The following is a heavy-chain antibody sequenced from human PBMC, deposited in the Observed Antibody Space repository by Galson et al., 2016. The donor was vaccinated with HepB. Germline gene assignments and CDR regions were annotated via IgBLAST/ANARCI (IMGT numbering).Heavy chain of an antibody. CDR2: ISSSISYT. CDR1: GFTFSSYS. Sequence: SLRLSCAASGFTFSSYSMNWVRQAPGKGLEWVSYISSSISYTYYADAVKGRFTISRDNAENSLYLQMNSLRVEDTAVYYCAGGTMIRGLTWGQGTLVTVSS. J-gene: IGHJ4*02. D-gene: IGHD3-10*01. V-gene: IGHV3-21*05. CDR3: AGGTMIRGLT.